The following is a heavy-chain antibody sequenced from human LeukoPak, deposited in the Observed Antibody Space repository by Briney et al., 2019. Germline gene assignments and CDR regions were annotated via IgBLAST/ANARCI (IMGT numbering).Heavy chain of an antibody. J-gene: IGHJ4*02. V-gene: IGHV3-23*01. CDR1: GFTFSSYA. CDR2: ISGSGYST. D-gene: IGHD5-12*01. Sequence: PGGSLRLSCAASGFTFSSYAMIWVRQAPGKGLEWVSGISGSGYSTYYADSVKGRFTISRDNSKNTLYLQMNSLRAEDTAVYYCAKEAGYSGYDYPDYWGQGTLVTVSS. CDR3: AKEAGYSGYDYPDY.